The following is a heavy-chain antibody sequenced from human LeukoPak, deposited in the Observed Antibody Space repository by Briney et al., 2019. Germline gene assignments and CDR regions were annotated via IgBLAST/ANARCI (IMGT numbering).Heavy chain of an antibody. Sequence: GGSLRLSCAASGFTLSSYSMNWVRQAPGKGLEWVSSISSSSSYIYYADSVKGRFTISRDNAKNSLYLQMNSLRAEDTAVYYCARETDYDFWSGYLLYWGQGTLVTVSS. CDR2: ISSSSSYI. V-gene: IGHV3-21*01. D-gene: IGHD3-3*01. J-gene: IGHJ4*02. CDR1: GFTLSSYS. CDR3: ARETDYDFWSGYLLY.